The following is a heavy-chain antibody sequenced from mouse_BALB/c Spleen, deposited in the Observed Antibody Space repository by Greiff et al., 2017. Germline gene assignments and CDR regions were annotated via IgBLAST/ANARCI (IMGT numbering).Heavy chain of an antibody. CDR2: INSNGGST. Sequence: EVKLQESGGGLVTLGGSLKLSCAASGFTFSSYYMSWVRQTPEKRLELVAAINSNGGSTYYPDTVKGRFTISRDNAKNTLYLQMSSLKSEDTALYYCARLGLFYAMDYWGQGTSVTVSS. J-gene: IGHJ4*01. CDR1: GFTFSSYY. D-gene: IGHD3-3*01. V-gene: IGHV5-6-2*01. CDR3: ARLGLFYAMDY.